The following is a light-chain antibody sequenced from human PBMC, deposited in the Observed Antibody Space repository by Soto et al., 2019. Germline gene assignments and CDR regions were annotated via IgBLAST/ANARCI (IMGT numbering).Light chain of an antibody. J-gene: IGLJ2*01. CDR2: TNH. CDR1: SSNIGSES. CDR3: AAWDDSLNAVV. Sequence: QSVLTQPPSASGTPGQRVTISCSRSSSNIGSESVNWYQQLPGTAPKLLIYTNHQRPSGVPDRFSGSKSGTSASLAISGLRSEDEAIFYCAAWDDSLNAVVFGGGTKLTVL. V-gene: IGLV1-44*01.